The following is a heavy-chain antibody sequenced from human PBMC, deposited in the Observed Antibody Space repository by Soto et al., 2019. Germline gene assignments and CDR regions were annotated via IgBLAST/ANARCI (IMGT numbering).Heavy chain of an antibody. CDR3: ARARGWFDP. J-gene: IGHJ5*02. CDR2: SNPSDNST. Sequence: QVQLVQSGAEVKKPGASVKVSCKASGYTFTSYYMPWLRQAPGQGLEWMGVSNPSDNSTTYAQKFQGRVTMTRDTSTSTVYMELTSLVAEDTAVYYCARARGWFDPWGQGTLVTVSS. D-gene: IGHD3-10*01. CDR1: GYTFTSYY. V-gene: IGHV1-46*01.